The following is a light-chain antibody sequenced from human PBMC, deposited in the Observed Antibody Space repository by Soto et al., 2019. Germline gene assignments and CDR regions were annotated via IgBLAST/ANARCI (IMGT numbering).Light chain of an antibody. CDR1: SSDVGGYNY. V-gene: IGLV2-14*01. J-gene: IGLJ1*01. CDR2: EVS. Sequence: QSVLAQPASVSGSPGPSITISCTGTSSDVGGYNYVSWYQQHPGKAPKLMIYEVSNRPSGVSNRFSGSKSGNTASLTISGLRAEDEADYYCSSYTSSSTLNYVFGTGTKVTV. CDR3: SSYTSSSTLNYV.